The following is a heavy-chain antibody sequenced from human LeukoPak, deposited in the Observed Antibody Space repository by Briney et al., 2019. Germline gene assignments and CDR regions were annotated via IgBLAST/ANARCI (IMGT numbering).Heavy chain of an antibody. Sequence: GGSLRLSCAASGISVSENCMSWVRQAPGKGLEWVCVVHRDGSIEYADSVKGRFTISRDIAENTLSLQMNSLRVEDTAVYYCARDSGSASWAYSWGQGTLVTVSS. CDR1: GISVSENC. CDR2: VHRDGSI. J-gene: IGHJ4*02. V-gene: IGHV3-66*02. D-gene: IGHD2-15*01. CDR3: ARDSGSASWAYS.